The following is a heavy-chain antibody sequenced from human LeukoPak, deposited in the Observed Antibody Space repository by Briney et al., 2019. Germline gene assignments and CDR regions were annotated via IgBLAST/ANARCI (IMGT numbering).Heavy chain of an antibody. J-gene: IGHJ4*02. CDR2: IYYSGST. Sequence: KASETLSLTCTVSGGSISSYYWSWIRQPPGKGLEWIGYIYYSGSTNYNPSLKSRVTISVDTSKNQFSLKLTSVTAADTAVYYCAGRAARFFDYWGQGILVTVSS. CDR1: GGSISSYY. D-gene: IGHD6-25*01. V-gene: IGHV4-59*01. CDR3: AGRAARFFDY.